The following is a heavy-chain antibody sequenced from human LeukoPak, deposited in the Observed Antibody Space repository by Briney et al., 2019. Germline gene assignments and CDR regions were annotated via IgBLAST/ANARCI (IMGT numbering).Heavy chain of an antibody. V-gene: IGHV1-46*01. CDR2: INPSGGST. J-gene: IGHJ4*02. CDR3: ARTSRGSQGYFDY. Sequence: ASVKASCKASGYTFTSYYMHWVRQAPGQGLEWMGIINPSGGSTSYAQKFQGRVTMTRDMSTSAVYMELSSLRSEDTAVYYCARTSRGSQGYFDYWGQGTLVTVSS. CDR1: GYTFTSYY.